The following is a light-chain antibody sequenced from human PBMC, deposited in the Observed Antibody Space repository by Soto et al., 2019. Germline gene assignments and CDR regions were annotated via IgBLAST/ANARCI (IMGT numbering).Light chain of an antibody. Sequence: QSALTQPASVSGSPGQSITISCTGTSSDVGGYDYISWYQQHPGKAPKLMIYQVSNRPSGVSNRFSGSKSGNTASLTISGLQAEDETDYYCSSFRSGNTYVFGTGTKVTV. CDR1: SSDVGGYDY. CDR3: SSFRSGNTYV. V-gene: IGLV2-14*01. J-gene: IGLJ1*01. CDR2: QVS.